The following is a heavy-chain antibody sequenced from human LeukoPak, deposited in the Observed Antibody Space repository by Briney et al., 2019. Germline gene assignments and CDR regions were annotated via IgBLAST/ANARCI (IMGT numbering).Heavy chain of an antibody. CDR2: IYPGDSDT. V-gene: IGHV5-51*04. CDR1: GYKFTDYW. CDR3: ARSAPPDNWNDLRYYYPVDV. J-gene: IGHJ6*02. D-gene: IGHD1-1*01. Sequence: GESLKISCKGSGYKFTDYWIGWVRQMPGKGLEWMGIIYPGDSDTTYSPSFQGQVTISAEEPINTAYLQWSSLKASDTAIYYCARSAPPDNWNDLRYYYPVDVWGQGTTVTVSS.